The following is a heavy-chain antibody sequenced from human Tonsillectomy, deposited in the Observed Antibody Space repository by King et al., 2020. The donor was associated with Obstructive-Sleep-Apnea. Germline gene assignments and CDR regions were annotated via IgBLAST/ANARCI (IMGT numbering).Heavy chain of an antibody. Sequence: QLVQSGAEVKKPGESLRISCKGSGYSFTSYGISWVRQMPGTGLEWWGRFDPSDSYTNYTPSFQGPVTISADKSISTAYLQWSSLKASDTAMYYCARLGNTMVRGVIPLGMDVWGQGTTVTVSS. CDR3: ARLGNTMVRGVIPLGMDV. J-gene: IGHJ6*02. CDR1: GYSFTSYG. CDR2: FDPSDSYT. V-gene: IGHV5-10-1*01. D-gene: IGHD3-10*01.